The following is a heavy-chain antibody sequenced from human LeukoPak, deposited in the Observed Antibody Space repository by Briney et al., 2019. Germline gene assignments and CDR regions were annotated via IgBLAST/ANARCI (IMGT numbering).Heavy chain of an antibody. CDR1: GGSISSSSYY. CDR2: IYYSGST. J-gene: IGHJ3*02. Sequence: SETLSLTCTVSGGSISSSSYYWGWIRQPPGKGLEWIGSIYYSGSTYYNPSLKSRVTISVDTSKNQFSLKLSSVTAADTAVYYCASNEVRAFDIWGQGTMVTASS. V-gene: IGHV4-39*07. CDR3: ASNEVRAFDI. D-gene: IGHD3-10*01.